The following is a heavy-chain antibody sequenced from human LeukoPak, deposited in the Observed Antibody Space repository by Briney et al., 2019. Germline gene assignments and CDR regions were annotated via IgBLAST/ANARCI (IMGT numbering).Heavy chain of an antibody. CDR3: ARARAGTNNFDY. CDR2: INPNSGGT. D-gene: IGHD6-19*01. Sequence: ASVKVSCKASGYTFTGYYMHWVRLAPGQGLEWMGRINPNSGGTNYAQKFQGRVTMTRDTSISTAYMELSRLRSDDTAVYYCARARAGTNNFDYWGQGTLVTVSS. CDR1: GYTFTGYY. J-gene: IGHJ4*02. V-gene: IGHV1-2*06.